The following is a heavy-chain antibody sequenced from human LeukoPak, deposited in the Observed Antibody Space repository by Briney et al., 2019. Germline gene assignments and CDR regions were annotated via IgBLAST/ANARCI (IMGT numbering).Heavy chain of an antibody. V-gene: IGHV3-23*01. CDR1: GFTFSSYA. CDR2: ISGSGGST. Sequence: GGSLRLSCAASGFTFSSYAMSWVRQAPGKGLEWVSAISGSGGSTYYADSVKGRFTISRDNSKNTLYLQMNSLRAEDTAVYYCAKSITRYCSGGSCYSRYYYGMDVWGQGTTVTVSS. CDR3: AKSITRYCSGGSCYSRYYYGMDV. J-gene: IGHJ6*02. D-gene: IGHD2-15*01.